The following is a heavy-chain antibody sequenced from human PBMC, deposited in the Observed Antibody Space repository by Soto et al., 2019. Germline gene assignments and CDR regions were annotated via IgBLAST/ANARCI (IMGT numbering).Heavy chain of an antibody. V-gene: IGHV4-39*01. Sequence: SETLSLTCTVSGGSISSSSYYWGWIRQPPGKGLEWIGSIYYSGSTYYNPSLKSRVTISVDTSKNQFSLKLSSVTAADTAVYYCARHHYYDSSGYSTFYYYYYGMDVWGQGTTVTVSS. CDR2: IYYSGST. J-gene: IGHJ6*02. CDR3: ARHHYYDSSGYSTFYYYYYGMDV. D-gene: IGHD3-22*01. CDR1: GGSISSSSYY.